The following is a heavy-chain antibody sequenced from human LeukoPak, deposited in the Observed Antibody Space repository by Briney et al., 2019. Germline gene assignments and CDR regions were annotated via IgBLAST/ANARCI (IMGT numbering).Heavy chain of an antibody. J-gene: IGHJ4*02. CDR1: GGSISSYY. CDR3: ARDSSQNYDFWSGYFDY. Sequence: SETLSLTCTVSGGSISSYYWSWIRQPAGKGLEWIGRIYTSGSTNYNPSLKSRVTMSVDTSKNQFSLKLSSVTAVDTAVYYCARDSSQNYDFWSGYFDYWGQGTLVTVSS. D-gene: IGHD3-3*01. CDR2: IYTSGST. V-gene: IGHV4-4*07.